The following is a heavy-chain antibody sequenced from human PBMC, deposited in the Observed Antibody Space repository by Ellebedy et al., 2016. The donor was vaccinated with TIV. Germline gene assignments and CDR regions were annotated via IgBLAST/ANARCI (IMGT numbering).Heavy chain of an antibody. D-gene: IGHD1/OR15-1a*01. CDR3: ARRGHNWNNGKDSWFDS. V-gene: IGHV5-51*01. J-gene: IGHJ5*01. Sequence: GESLKISCRGSGYSFTNYWIGWVRQMPGKGLEWMGIIYPGDSDTRYGPSFRGQVTISADASLDTAYLQWSSLTASDTATYYCARRGHNWNNGKDSWFDSWGQGTLVTVSS. CDR1: GYSFTNYW. CDR2: IYPGDSDT.